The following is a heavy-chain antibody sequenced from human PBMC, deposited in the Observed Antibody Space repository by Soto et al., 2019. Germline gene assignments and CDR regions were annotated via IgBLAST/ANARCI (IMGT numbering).Heavy chain of an antibody. CDR2: ISYDGSNK. V-gene: IGHV3-30-3*01. CDR3: ARDFDY. J-gene: IGHJ4*02. CDR1: GFTFSSYA. Sequence: GGSLRLSCAASGFTFSSYAMHWVRQAPGKGLEWVAVISYDGSNKYYADSVKGRFTISRDNSKNTLYLQMSSLRAEDTAVYYCARDFDYWGKGTLVTVAS.